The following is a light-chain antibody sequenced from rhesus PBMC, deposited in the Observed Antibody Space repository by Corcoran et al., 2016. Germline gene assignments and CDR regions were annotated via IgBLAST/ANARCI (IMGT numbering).Light chain of an antibody. Sequence: ETVLTQSPAFQSVTLKEKVTITCQASQSIGSAFHWYQLKPAQPPKVLIKYASHSISGVTSRCSGRGSDTDFTFTINGLETEDAATYYCQQSGRFPCTFGPGTKLDI. J-gene: IGKJ3*01. CDR3: QQSGRFPCT. CDR1: QSIGSA. CDR2: YAS. V-gene: IGKV6-55*01.